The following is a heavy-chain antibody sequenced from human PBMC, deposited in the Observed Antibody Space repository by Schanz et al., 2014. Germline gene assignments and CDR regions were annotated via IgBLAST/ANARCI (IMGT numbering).Heavy chain of an antibody. D-gene: IGHD2-21*01. CDR1: GFTFSKYG. V-gene: IGHV3-33*01. J-gene: IGHJ4*02. CDR2: IWYDGSNK. Sequence: QVQLVESGGGVVQPGRSLRLSCAASGFTFSKYGMHWVRQAPGKGLEWVAVIWYDGSNKDYADSVKGRFTISRDNSKNMLYLQMNSLRGEDTAVYFCARGRSLGWCDYWGQGTLVTVSS. CDR3: ARGRSLGWCDY.